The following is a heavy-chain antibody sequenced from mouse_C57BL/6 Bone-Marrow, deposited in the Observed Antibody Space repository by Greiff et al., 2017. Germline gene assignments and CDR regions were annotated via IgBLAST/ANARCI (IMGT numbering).Heavy chain of an antibody. CDR3: TEYDYAWFAY. Sequence: EVKLMESGGGLVQPGGSMKLSCVASGFTFSNYWMNWVRQSPEQGLEWVAQIRLKSDNYATHYAESVKGRFTISRDDSKSSVYLQMNNLRAEDTGIYYCTEYDYAWFAYWGQGTLVTVSA. V-gene: IGHV6-3*01. J-gene: IGHJ3*01. CDR2: IRLKSDNYAT. CDR1: GFTFSNYW. D-gene: IGHD2-4*01.